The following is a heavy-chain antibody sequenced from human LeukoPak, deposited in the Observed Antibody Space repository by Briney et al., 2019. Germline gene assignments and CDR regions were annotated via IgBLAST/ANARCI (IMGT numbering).Heavy chain of an antibody. CDR3: AREGGDIVVVPAASDY. Sequence: GGSLRLSCAASGFTFSSYWMSWVRQAPGKGLEWVANINQDGSEKYYVDSVKGRFTISRDNAKKSLYLQMNSLRAEDTAVYYCAREGGDIVVVPAASDYWGQGTLVTVS. D-gene: IGHD2-2*01. CDR2: INQDGSEK. J-gene: IGHJ4*02. V-gene: IGHV3-7*01. CDR1: GFTFSSYW.